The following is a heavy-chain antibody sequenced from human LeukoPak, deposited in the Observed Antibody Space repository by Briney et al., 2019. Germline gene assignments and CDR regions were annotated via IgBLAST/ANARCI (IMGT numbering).Heavy chain of an antibody. D-gene: IGHD5-18*01. CDR1: GGSISSYY. V-gene: IGHV4-59*01. CDR2: IYYSGST. Sequence: SETLSLTCTVSGGSISSYYWSWIRQPPGKGLEWIGYIYYSGSTNYNPSLKSRVTISVDTSKNQFSLKLSSVTAADTAVYYCARGGYSYGEYFDYWGQGTLVTVSS. CDR3: ARGGYSYGEYFDY. J-gene: IGHJ4*02.